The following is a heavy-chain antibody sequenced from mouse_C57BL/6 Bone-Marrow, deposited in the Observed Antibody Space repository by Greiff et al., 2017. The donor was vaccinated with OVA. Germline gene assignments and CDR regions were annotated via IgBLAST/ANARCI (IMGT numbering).Heavy chain of an antibody. CDR2: ISSGGSYT. V-gene: IGHV5-6*02. CDR1: GFTFSSYG. Sequence: DVKLVESGGDLVKPGGSLKLSCEASGFTFSSYGMSWVRQTPDKRLEWVATISSGGSYTYYPDSVKGRFTMSRDNDKNTLYLQISSLTSEDTAMYYCARQHYDRRYWPFDVWGTGTTLTVSS. J-gene: IGHJ1*03. D-gene: IGHD2-4*01. CDR3: ARQHYDRRYWPFDV.